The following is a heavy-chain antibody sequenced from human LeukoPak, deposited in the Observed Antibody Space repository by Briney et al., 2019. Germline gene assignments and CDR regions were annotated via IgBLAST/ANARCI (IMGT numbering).Heavy chain of an antibody. D-gene: IGHD3-22*01. Sequence: SETLSLTCTVSGGSISSSSYYWGWIRQPPGKGLEWIRSIYYSGSTYYNPSLKSRVTISVDTSKNQFSLKLSSVTAADTAVYYCARVKTYYYDSSGYPLDYWGQGTLVTVSS. CDR3: ARVKTYYYDSSGYPLDY. CDR1: GGSISSSSYY. J-gene: IGHJ4*02. V-gene: IGHV4-39*07. CDR2: IYYSGST.